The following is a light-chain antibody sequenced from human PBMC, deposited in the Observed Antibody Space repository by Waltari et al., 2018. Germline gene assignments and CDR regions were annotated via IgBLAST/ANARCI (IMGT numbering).Light chain of an antibody. CDR2: DTN. V-gene: IGLV7-46*01. CDR3: LLHSGGGHVT. Sequence: QAVVTQESSLTVSPGGTVTLTCGSSTGGVTSSHYLYWFQQKPGQAPMTLFYDTNNKHPCRPGRFSGSLRAGRAALTLSGAQPEDESDYYCLLHSGGGHVTFGGGTKLTVL. J-gene: IGLJ2*01. CDR1: TGGVTSSHY.